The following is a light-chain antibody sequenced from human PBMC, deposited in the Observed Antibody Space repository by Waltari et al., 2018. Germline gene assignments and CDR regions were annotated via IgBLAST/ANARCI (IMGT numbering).Light chain of an antibody. J-gene: IGLJ2*01. Sequence: SYELTQPPSVSVSPGQTARITCSGDALPKKYAYWYQQNSGQAPVLVIFEDTKRPSGIPGRFSGSSSGTVATLTISGAQVEDEADYYCYSADSSDEIVVFGGGTKLTVL. CDR3: YSADSSDEIVV. CDR1: ALPKKY. V-gene: IGLV3-10*01. CDR2: EDT.